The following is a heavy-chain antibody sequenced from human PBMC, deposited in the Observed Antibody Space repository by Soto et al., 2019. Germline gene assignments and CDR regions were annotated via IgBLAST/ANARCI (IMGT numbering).Heavy chain of an antibody. Sequence: PGGSPKISCATAGFTFSSYCMDWVPQAPRKGLGLVAVIWYDGSNKYYADSVKGRFTISRDNSKNTLYLQMNSLRAEDTAVYYCARDSRYCSSTSCYIFSLDYWGQGTLVTVSS. J-gene: IGHJ4*02. CDR3: ARDSRYCSSTSCYIFSLDY. D-gene: IGHD2-2*02. CDR2: IWYDGSNK. V-gene: IGHV3-33*01. CDR1: GFTFSSYC.